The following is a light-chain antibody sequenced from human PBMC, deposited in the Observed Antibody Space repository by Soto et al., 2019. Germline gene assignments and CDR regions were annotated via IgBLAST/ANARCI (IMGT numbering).Light chain of an antibody. CDR1: QSVSNNY. Sequence: EIVLTQSPGTLSLSPGERATLSCRASQSVSNNYLAWYQQKPGQAPRLLIYGAYSGATGIPDRFSGSGSGTDFTLTISRLEPEDFAVYYCQLYGSSPRTFGQGTKVDIK. CDR3: QLYGSSPRT. V-gene: IGKV3-20*01. CDR2: GAY. J-gene: IGKJ1*01.